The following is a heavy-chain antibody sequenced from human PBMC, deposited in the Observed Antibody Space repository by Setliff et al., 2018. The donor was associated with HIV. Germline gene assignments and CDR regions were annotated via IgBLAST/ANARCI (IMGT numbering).Heavy chain of an antibody. V-gene: IGHV1-46*01. CDR2: INPSGGSA. CDR3: ARNGIQYQVLPNWFDP. J-gene: IGHJ5*02. D-gene: IGHD2-2*01. Sequence: ASVKVSCKASGYTFTSYYLHWVRQAPGQGLEWVGMINPSGGSASYAQKFQGRVTMSRDTSTSTVYMELSSLRSEDTAVYYCARNGIQYQVLPNWFDPWGQGTLVTVSS. CDR1: GYTFTSYY.